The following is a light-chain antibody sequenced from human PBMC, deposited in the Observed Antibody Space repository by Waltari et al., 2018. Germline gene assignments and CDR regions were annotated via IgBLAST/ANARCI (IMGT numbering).Light chain of an antibody. CDR3: CSYTTTGTFV. CDR1: SSDVGGYHY. CDR2: GVS. Sequence: QSAPTQPPSVSGSPGQSVTISCPGTSSDVGGYHYVSWYQQLPGKAPKLMIYGVSNRPAGVSDRFSGSKSGNTASLTISGLQAEDEADYYCCSYTTTGTFVFGGGTKLTVL. V-gene: IGLV2-14*01. J-gene: IGLJ6*01.